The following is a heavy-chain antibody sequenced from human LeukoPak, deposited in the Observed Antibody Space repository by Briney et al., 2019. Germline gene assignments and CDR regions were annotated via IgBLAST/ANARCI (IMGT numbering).Heavy chain of an antibody. D-gene: IGHD1-1*01. Sequence: SETLSLTCTVSGGSISSSSYYWGWIRQSPGKGLEWIASIYSSGNTHSNPSLKSRVSMSVDTSKNQVSLKLYSVTASDAAIYYCARHLSGTTMSHYFDFWGQGTLVTVSS. CDR3: ARHLSGTTMSHYFDF. V-gene: IGHV4-39*01. CDR2: IYSSGNT. CDR1: GGSISSSSYY. J-gene: IGHJ4*02.